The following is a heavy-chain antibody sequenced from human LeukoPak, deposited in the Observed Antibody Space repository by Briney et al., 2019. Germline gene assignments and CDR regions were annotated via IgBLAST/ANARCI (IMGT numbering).Heavy chain of an antibody. D-gene: IGHD3-3*02. J-gene: IGHJ6*02. V-gene: IGHV4-61*01. CDR1: GGSVSGATSY. CDR2: IHYSGST. CDR3: AREELRSISRYYYYAMDV. Sequence: SETLSLTCTVSGGSVSGATSYWSWIRQPPGKGLEWIGYIHYSGSTNFNSSLKSRVTISLDTAKNQFSLKLSSVTAADTAVYYCAREELRSISRYYYYAMDVWGQGTTVTVSS.